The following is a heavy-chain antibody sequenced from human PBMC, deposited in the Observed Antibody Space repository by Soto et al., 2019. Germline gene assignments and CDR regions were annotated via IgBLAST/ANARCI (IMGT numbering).Heavy chain of an antibody. V-gene: IGHV4-31*03. D-gene: IGHD6-13*01. CDR3: ARDPGGSSWSRDGNWFDP. Sequence: QVQLQESGPGLVKPSQTLSLTYTVSGGSISSGGYYWSWIRQHPGKGLEWIGYIYYSGSTYYNPSLKSRVTISVGTSKNQFSLKLSSVTAADTAVYYCARDPGGSSWSRDGNWFDPWGQGTLVTVSS. J-gene: IGHJ5*02. CDR2: IYYSGST. CDR1: GGSISSGGYY.